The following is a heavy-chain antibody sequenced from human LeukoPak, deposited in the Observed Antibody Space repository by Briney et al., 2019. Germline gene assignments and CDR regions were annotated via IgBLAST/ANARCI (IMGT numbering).Heavy chain of an antibody. V-gene: IGHV3-21*01. CDR1: GFTFSSYS. J-gene: IGHJ3*02. Sequence: PGGSLRLSCAASGFTFSSYSMNWVRQAPGKGLEWVSSISSSSSYIYYADSVKGRFTISRDNAKNSLYLQMNSLRAEDTAVYYCAREDFIAAAGYDAFDIWGQGTMVTVSS. CDR3: AREDFIAAAGYDAFDI. CDR2: ISSSSSYI. D-gene: IGHD6-13*01.